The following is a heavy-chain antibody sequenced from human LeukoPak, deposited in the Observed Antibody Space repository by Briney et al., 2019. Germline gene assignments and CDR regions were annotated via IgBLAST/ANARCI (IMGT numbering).Heavy chain of an antibody. CDR3: VGTVTTVVDN. Sequence: GSLRLSCVVSGFTFSSYSMNWVRQAPGKGLEWVSSISSSSSYIYYADSVKGRFTISRDNAKNSLYLQMNSLRAEDTAMYYCVGTVTTVVDNWGKGTTVTVSS. J-gene: IGHJ6*04. CDR2: ISSSSSYI. V-gene: IGHV3-21*01. CDR1: GFTFSSYS. D-gene: IGHD4-11*01.